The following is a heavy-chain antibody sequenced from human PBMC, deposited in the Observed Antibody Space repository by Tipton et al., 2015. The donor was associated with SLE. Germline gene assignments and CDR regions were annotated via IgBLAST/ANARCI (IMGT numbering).Heavy chain of an antibody. CDR3: TTDHHWVTHGAFDI. CDR1: GFTFSSYA. D-gene: IGHD5-18*01. Sequence: GSLRLSCAASGFTFSSYAMHWVRQAPGKGLEWVSSISSSSSYIYYADSVKGRFTISRDNAKNSLYLQMNSLRAEDTAVYYCTTDHHWVTHGAFDIWGQGTMVTVSS. V-gene: IGHV3-21*01. J-gene: IGHJ3*02. CDR2: ISSSSSYI.